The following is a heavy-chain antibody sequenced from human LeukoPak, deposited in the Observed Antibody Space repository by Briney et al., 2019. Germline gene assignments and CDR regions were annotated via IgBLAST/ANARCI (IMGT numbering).Heavy chain of an antibody. CDR1: GFTFSSYS. V-gene: IGHV3-48*01. D-gene: IGHD6-19*01. J-gene: IGHJ6*03. CDR2: ISSSDNTI. CDR3: ARGGSGWHYYYYMDV. Sequence: PGGSLRLSCAASGFTFSSYSMNWVRQAPGKGLEWVSYISSSDNTIYYADSVKGRFTVSRDNAKNSLYLQMNSLRAEDTAVYYCARGGSGWHYYYYMDVWGKGTTVTVSS.